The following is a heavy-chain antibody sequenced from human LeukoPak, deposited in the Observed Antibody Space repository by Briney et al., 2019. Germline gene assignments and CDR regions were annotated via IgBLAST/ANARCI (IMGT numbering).Heavy chain of an antibody. CDR3: ARAVRGLGDAFDI. Sequence: PSETLSLTCAVYGGSFSGYYWSWIRQPPGKGLEWIGEINHSGSTNYNPSLKSRVTISVDTSKNQFSLKLSSVTAADTAVYYCARAVRGLGDAFDIWGQGTMVTVSS. D-gene: IGHD3-10*01. J-gene: IGHJ3*02. CDR1: GGSFSGYY. CDR2: INHSGST. V-gene: IGHV4-34*01.